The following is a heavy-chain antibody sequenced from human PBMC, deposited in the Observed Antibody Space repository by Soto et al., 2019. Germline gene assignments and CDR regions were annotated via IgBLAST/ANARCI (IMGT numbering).Heavy chain of an antibody. CDR3: ATPGIAAAGIFTPLWYFDY. CDR2: IIPIFGTA. V-gene: IGHV1-69*13. D-gene: IGHD6-13*01. J-gene: IGHJ4*02. Sequence: SVKVSCKASGGTFSSYAISWVRQAPGQGLEWMGGIIPIFGTANYAQKFQGRVTITADESTSTAYMELSSLRSEDTAVYYCATPGIAAAGIFTPLWYFDYWGQGTLVTVSS. CDR1: GGTFSSYA.